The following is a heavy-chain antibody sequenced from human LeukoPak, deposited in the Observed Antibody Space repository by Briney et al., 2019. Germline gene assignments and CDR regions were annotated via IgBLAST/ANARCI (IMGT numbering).Heavy chain of an antibody. CDR2: INPNSGGT. D-gene: IGHD2-15*01. V-gene: IGHV1-2*02. CDR1: GYTFTGYY. J-gene: IGHJ3*02. CDR3: AIDREDIVVVVAAHDAFDI. Sequence: ASVKVSCKASGYTFTGYYMHWVRQAPGQGLEWMGWINPNSGGTNYAQKFQGRVTMTRDTSISTAYMELSRLRSDDTAVYYCAIDREDIVVVVAAHDAFDIWGQGTMVTVSS.